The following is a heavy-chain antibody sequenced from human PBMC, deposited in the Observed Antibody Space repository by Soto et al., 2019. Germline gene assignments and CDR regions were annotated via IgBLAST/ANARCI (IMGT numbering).Heavy chain of an antibody. CDR3: ARDLSYSGNYGGDY. CDR2: ISYDGSNK. CDR1: GFTFSSYA. Sequence: QVQLVESGGGVVQPGRSLRLSCAASGFTFSSYAMHWVRQAPGKGLEWVAFISYDGSNKYYADSVKGRLTVYRDNSKNTLYLQLNSLRAEDTAIYYCARDLSYSGNYGGDYWGQGTLVTVSS. D-gene: IGHD1-26*01. J-gene: IGHJ4*02. V-gene: IGHV3-30-3*01.